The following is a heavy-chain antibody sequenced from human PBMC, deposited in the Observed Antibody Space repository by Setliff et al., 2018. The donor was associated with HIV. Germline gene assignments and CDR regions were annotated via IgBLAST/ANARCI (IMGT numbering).Heavy chain of an antibody. D-gene: IGHD1-26*01. CDR1: GFTFSSYS. J-gene: IGHJ4*02. CDR3: ARDRGGSYTPLDY. V-gene: IGHV3-21*01. CDR2: ISSSSSYI. Sequence: PGGSLRLSCAASGFTFSSYSMNWVRQAPGKGLEWVSFISSSSSYIYYADSVKGRFTISRDYAKNSLYLQMNSLRADDTAVYYCARDRGGSYTPLDYWGQGTLVTV.